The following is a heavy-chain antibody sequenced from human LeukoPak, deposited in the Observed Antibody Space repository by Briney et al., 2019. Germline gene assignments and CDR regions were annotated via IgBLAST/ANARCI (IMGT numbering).Heavy chain of an antibody. CDR2: ISWNSGSI. Sequence: GGSLRLSCAASGFTFDDYAMHWVRQAPGKGLEWVSGISWNSGSIGYADSVKGRFTISRDNAKNSLYLQMNSLRAEDTAVYYCAKGDPRRWLVPGFDYWGQGTLVTVSS. V-gene: IGHV3-9*01. D-gene: IGHD6-19*01. J-gene: IGHJ4*02. CDR1: GFTFDDYA. CDR3: AKGDPRRWLVPGFDY.